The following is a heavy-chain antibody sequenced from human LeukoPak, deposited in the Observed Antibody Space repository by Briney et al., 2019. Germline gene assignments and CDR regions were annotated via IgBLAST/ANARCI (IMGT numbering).Heavy chain of an antibody. CDR3: ARRSSGWSREY. J-gene: IGHJ4*02. V-gene: IGHV4-34*01. CDR2: INHSGST. Sequence: PSETLSLTCAVYGGSFSDYYWSWIRQPPGKVLEWIGEINHSGSTNYNPSLKSRVTISVDTSKNQFSLKLSSVTAADTAVYYCARRSSGWSREYWGQGSLVTVSS. CDR1: GGSFSDYY. D-gene: IGHD6-19*01.